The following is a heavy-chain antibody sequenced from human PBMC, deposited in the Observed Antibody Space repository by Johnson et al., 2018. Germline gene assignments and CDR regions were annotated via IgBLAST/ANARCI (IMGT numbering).Heavy chain of an antibody. D-gene: IGHD2-21*02. CDR2: ISYDGSNK. V-gene: IGHV3-30-3*01. J-gene: IGHJ1*01. Sequence: QVQLVQSGGGVVQPGRSLRLSCAASGFTFSSYAMHWVRQAPGKGLEWVAVISYDGSNKYYADSVKGRFTISRDNSKNTLYLQMNSLRAEDTAVYYCAKDRGDCGGDCYSYFQHWGQGTLVTVSS. CDR3: AKDRGDCGGDCYSYFQH. CDR1: GFTFSSYA.